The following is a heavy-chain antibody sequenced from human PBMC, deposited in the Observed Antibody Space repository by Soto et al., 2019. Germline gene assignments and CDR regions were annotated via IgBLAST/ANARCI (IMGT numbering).Heavy chain of an antibody. J-gene: IGHJ4*02. D-gene: IGHD3-22*01. CDR3: ARDQGYYYDSSGYYSYFDY. CDR1: GFTFSSYA. V-gene: IGHV3-30-3*01. CDR2: ISYDGSNK. Sequence: GESLKISCAAYGFTFSSYAMHWVRQAPGKGLEWVAVISYDGSNKYYADSVKGRFTISRDNSKNTLYLQMNSLRAEDTAVYYCARDQGYYYDSSGYYSYFDYWGQGTLVTVSS.